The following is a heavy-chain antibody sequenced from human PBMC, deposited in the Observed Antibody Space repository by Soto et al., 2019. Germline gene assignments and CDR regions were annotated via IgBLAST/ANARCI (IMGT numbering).Heavy chain of an antibody. CDR3: ARAYYDTSGYSLDP. Sequence: PSETLSLTCIVSGGSINNYYWSWIRQVPGKGLERIGEIHSSGITKYNPSLKSRVIISDDTSKNQFSLRLTSVTAADTVVYYCARAYYDTSGYSLDPWGQGILVTVSS. CDR1: GGSINNYY. D-gene: IGHD3-22*01. J-gene: IGHJ5*02. V-gene: IGHV4-59*01. CDR2: IHSSGIT.